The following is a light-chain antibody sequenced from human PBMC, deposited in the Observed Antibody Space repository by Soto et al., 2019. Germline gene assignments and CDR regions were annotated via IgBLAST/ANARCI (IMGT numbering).Light chain of an antibody. CDR3: QQYGSSSWT. Sequence: EIVLTQSPGTLSLSPGERATLSCRASQSVSSSYFAWYQQRFGQAPRLLIYGASSSATGIPDRFSGSGSGTDFSFTFCRLEPEYFAVYYCQQYGSSSWTFGQGTKVDIK. CDR1: QSVSSSY. V-gene: IGKV3-20*01. CDR2: GAS. J-gene: IGKJ1*01.